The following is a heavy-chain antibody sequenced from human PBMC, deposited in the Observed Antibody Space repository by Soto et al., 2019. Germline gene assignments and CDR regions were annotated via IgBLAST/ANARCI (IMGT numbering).Heavy chain of an antibody. J-gene: IGHJ4*02. CDR1: GFTFSSYS. D-gene: IGHD3-3*01. V-gene: IGHV3-48*02. CDR3: ARSRGIFPQYYFDY. Sequence: GGSLRLSCAASGFTFSSYSMNWVRQAPGKGLEWVSYMSSGSTTIYYADSVKGRFTISRDNAKNSLYLQMNSLRDEDTAVYYCARSRGIFPQYYFDYWGQGTLVTVSS. CDR2: MSSGSTTI.